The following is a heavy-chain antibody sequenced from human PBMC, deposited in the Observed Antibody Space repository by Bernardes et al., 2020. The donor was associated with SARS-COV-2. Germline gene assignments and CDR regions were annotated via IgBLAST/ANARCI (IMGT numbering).Heavy chain of an antibody. CDR1: GYTFTGYY. Sequence: AGVKVSCKASGYTFTGYYMHWVRQAPGQGLEWMGWINPNSGGTNYAQKFQGRVTMTRDTSISTAYMELSRLRSDDTAVYYCARDPTRIRGDLDYWGQGTLVTVSS. V-gene: IGHV1-2*02. CDR2: INPNSGGT. D-gene: IGHD2-2*01. J-gene: IGHJ4*02. CDR3: ARDPTRIRGDLDY.